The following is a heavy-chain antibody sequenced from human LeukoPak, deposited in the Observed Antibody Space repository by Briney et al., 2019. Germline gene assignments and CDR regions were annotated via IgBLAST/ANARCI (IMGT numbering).Heavy chain of an antibody. D-gene: IGHD4-17*01. CDR3: ARFYYGDFTFDY. CDR2: IYYSGNT. Sequence: SETLSLTCTVSGDSISTSNSYWGWIRQPPGKGLEWIGSIYYSGNTYYNASLKSRVTISVDTSKNQFSLNLNSVTAADTAVYYCARFYYGDFTFDYWGQGTLVTVSS. CDR1: GDSISTSNSY. V-gene: IGHV4-39*01. J-gene: IGHJ4*02.